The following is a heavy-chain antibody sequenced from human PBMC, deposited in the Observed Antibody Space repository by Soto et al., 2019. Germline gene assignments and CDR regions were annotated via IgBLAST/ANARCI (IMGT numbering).Heavy chain of an antibody. Sequence: EVQLLESGGTLVQPGGSLTLSCAASGFTFSTYAMAWVRQAPGKGLEWVSGVSASGLNTDYADPVKGRFYISRDNSKNTVYLHMNSLIAEDTALYYCATDRPRRTSGYFFAYWGQGTPVTVSS. CDR3: ATDRPRRTSGYFFAY. CDR1: GFTFSTYA. V-gene: IGHV3-23*01. CDR2: VSASGLNT. D-gene: IGHD1-1*01. J-gene: IGHJ4*02.